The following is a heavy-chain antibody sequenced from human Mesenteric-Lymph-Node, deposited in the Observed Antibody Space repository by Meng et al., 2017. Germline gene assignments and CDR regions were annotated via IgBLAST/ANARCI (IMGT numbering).Heavy chain of an antibody. D-gene: IGHD4-17*01. CDR3: ARRYGASAYNWFDP. Sequence: HVDLEQVGAGLCKPSEALSLTCAVYGWFFRGYYRRWIRQAPGKGLEWIGEINHSGSTNYHPSLKSRVTISVDTSKNQFSLKLSSVTAADTAVYYCARRYGASAYNWFDPWGQGTLVTVSS. V-gene: IGHV4-34*01. CDR2: INHSGST. CDR1: GWFFRGYY. J-gene: IGHJ5*02.